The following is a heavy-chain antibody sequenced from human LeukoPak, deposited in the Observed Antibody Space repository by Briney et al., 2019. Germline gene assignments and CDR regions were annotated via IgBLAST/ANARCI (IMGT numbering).Heavy chain of an antibody. V-gene: IGHV4-59*01. Sequence: SETLSLTCTVSGGSINNYYWSWIRQPPGKGLEWIGYIYYSGSTNYNPSLKSRVTISVDTSKNQFSLKLSSVTAADTAVYYCARDDRYCSGGNCYPGAFDIWGQGTMVTVSS. J-gene: IGHJ3*02. CDR3: ARDDRYCSGGNCYPGAFDI. CDR2: IYYSGST. CDR1: GGSINNYY. D-gene: IGHD2-15*01.